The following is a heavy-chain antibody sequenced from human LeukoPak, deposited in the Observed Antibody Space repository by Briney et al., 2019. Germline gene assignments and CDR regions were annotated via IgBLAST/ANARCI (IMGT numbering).Heavy chain of an antibody. CDR1: GGTFSSYA. J-gene: IGHJ6*03. CDR3: ASARFLSDHYYYYMDV. Sequence: SVKVSCKASGGTFSSYAISWVRQAPGQGLEWMGGIIPIIGTANYAQKFQGRVTITTDESTSTAYMELSSLRSEDTAVYYCASARFLSDHYYYYMDVWGKGTTVTVSS. V-gene: IGHV1-69*05. D-gene: IGHD3-3*01. CDR2: IIPIIGTA.